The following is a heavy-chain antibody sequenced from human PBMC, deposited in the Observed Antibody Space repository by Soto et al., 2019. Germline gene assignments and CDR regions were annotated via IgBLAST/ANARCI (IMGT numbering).Heavy chain of an antibody. D-gene: IGHD6-19*01. CDR3: AREPRLHRIGVVAGAPDY. V-gene: IGHV3-7*01. CDR2: IKQDGSET. CDR1: GLIFSSYW. Sequence: EVQLEESGGGWVQPGGSLRLSCTGSGLIFSSYWMSWVRQAPGKGLEWVAKIKQDGSETYYVDSVKGRFTISRDNAKNLLFLQMNTLIAEDTAVYYWAREPRLHRIGVVAGAPDYWGQGTLVSVSS. J-gene: IGHJ4*02.